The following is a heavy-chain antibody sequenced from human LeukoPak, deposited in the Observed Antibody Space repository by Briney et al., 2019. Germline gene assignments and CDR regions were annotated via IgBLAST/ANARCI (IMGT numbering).Heavy chain of an antibody. V-gene: IGHV3-7*01. CDR2: IKQDGSEK. J-gene: IGHJ3*02. CDR3: ARDLHTIDAFDI. D-gene: IGHD3-10*01. CDR1: GFTFGDHA. Sequence: GGSQRLSCTASGFTFGDHAMSWVRQAPGKGLEWVANIKQDGSEKYYVDSVKGRFTISRDNAKNSLYLQMNSLRAEDTAVYYCARDLHTIDAFDIWGQGTMVTVSS.